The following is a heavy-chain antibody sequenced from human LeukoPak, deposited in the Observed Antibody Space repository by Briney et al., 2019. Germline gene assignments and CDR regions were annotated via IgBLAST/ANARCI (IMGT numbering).Heavy chain of an antibody. CDR1: GFTFSSYS. V-gene: IGHV3-48*01. CDR2: ISSSSTNI. J-gene: IGHJ4*02. CDR3: ASGSRRFDY. Sequence: GGSLRLSCATSGFTFSSYSMNWVRQAPGKGLEWVSYISSSSTNIYYADSVKGRFTISRDNAKNSLCLQMNSLRAEDTAVYYCASGSRRFDYWGQGTLVTVSS. D-gene: IGHD5-12*01.